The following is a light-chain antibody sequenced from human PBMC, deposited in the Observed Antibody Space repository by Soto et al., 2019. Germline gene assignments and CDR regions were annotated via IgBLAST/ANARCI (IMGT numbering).Light chain of an antibody. CDR1: QSVSSSY. V-gene: IGKV3-20*01. CDR3: QQYGRSPYT. Sequence: EIVLTQSPGTLSLSPGERATLSCRASQSVSSSYLAWYQQKPGQAPRLLIYGASSRATGIPDRFSGSGSGTDFTLTIRRLEPEDFAVYYCQQYGRSPYTFGQGTKLEI. J-gene: IGKJ2*01. CDR2: GAS.